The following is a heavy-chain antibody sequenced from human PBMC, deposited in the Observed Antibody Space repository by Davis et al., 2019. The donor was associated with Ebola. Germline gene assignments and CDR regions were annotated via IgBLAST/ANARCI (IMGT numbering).Heavy chain of an antibody. J-gene: IGHJ4*02. V-gene: IGHV3-33*01. CDR1: GFTFSSYG. Sequence: PGGSLRLSCAASGFTFSSYGMHWVRQAPGKGLEWVAVIWYDGGNKYYADSVKGRFTISRDNSKNSLYLQMNSLRAEDTAVYYCARDPYYYDSSGYPHADYWGQGTLVTVSS. CDR3: ARDPYYYDSSGYPHADY. CDR2: IWYDGGNK. D-gene: IGHD3-22*01.